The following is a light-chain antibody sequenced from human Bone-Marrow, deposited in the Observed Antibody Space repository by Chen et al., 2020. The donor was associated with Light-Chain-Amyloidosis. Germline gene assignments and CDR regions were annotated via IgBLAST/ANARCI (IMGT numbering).Light chain of an antibody. J-gene: IGKJ4*01. V-gene: IGKV3-20*01. CDR3: QQYGTSPLT. CDR1: QTISSNY. CDR2: GSS. Sequence: DIVLTQPPGTLSLSPGEGVNLSCRASQTISSNYLTWYQQKFGQAPRLLIYGSSSRATGIPDRFTGSGSGTDFTLTINRLEPEDFAMYYCQQYGTSPLTVGGGTKVEIK.